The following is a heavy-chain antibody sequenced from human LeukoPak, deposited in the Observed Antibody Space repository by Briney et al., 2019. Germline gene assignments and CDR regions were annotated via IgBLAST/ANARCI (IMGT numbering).Heavy chain of an antibody. CDR3: VRGPPNWGFDY. Sequence: SVKVSCKASGGTFSSYAISWVRQAPGQGLGWKGGIIPIFGTANYAQKFQGRVTITADESTSTAYMELNNVRSEDTAVYYCVRGPPNWGFDYWGQGTLVTVSS. V-gene: IGHV1-69*13. CDR2: IIPIFGTA. J-gene: IGHJ4*02. D-gene: IGHD7-27*01. CDR1: GGTFSSYA.